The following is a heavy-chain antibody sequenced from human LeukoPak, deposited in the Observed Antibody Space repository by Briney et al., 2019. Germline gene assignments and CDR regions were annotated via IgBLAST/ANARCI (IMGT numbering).Heavy chain of an antibody. CDR2: INTNTANP. J-gene: IGHJ6*03. D-gene: IGHD3-10*01. Sequence: ASVKVSCKASGYTFTTFALIWVRQAAGQGLEWMGWINTNTANPTYAQAFTGRFVLSLDTSVSTSYLQISSLKTEDTAVYYCARRRGSGSYYKVGYYMDVWGKGTTVTVSS. CDR1: GYTFTTFA. CDR3: ARRRGSGSYYKVGYYMDV. V-gene: IGHV7-4-1*02.